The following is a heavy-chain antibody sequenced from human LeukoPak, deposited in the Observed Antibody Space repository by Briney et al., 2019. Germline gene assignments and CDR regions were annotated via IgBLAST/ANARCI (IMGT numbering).Heavy chain of an antibody. J-gene: IGHJ5*02. CDR2: ISYDGSNK. CDR3: ATALRWEVVPDP. D-gene: IGHD2-2*01. Sequence: GGSLRLSCAASGFTFSSYGMHWVRQAPGKGLEWVAVISYDGSNKYYADSVKGRFTISRDNPKNTLYLQMDSLRAEDTAVYYCATALRWEVVPDPWGQGTLVTVSS. CDR1: GFTFSSYG. V-gene: IGHV3-30*03.